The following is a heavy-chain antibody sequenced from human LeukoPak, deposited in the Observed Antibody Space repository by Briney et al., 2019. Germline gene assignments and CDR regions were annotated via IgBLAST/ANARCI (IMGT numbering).Heavy chain of an antibody. Sequence: ALVKVSCKASGYTFTGYYMHWVRQAPGQGLEWMGWINPNSGGTNYAQKFQGRVTTTRDTSISTAYMELSRLRSDDTAVYYCARGNQWFGEEDYWGQGTLVTVSS. CDR3: ARGNQWFGEEDY. J-gene: IGHJ4*02. V-gene: IGHV1-2*02. CDR2: INPNSGGT. CDR1: GYTFTGYY. D-gene: IGHD3-10*01.